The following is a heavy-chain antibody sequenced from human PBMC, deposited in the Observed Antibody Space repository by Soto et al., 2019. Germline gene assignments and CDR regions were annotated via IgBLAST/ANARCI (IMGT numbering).Heavy chain of an antibody. CDR1: GGTFSSYA. D-gene: IGHD6-6*01. V-gene: IGHV1-69*01. Sequence: QVQLVQSGAEVQKPGSSVKVSCKASGGTFSSYAISWVRQAPGQGLEWMGGIIPIFGTANYAQKFQGRVTITADESTSTAYMELSSLRSEDTAVYYCARVEYSSSGYYYYGMDVWGQGTTVTVSS. J-gene: IGHJ6*02. CDR2: IIPIFGTA. CDR3: ARVEYSSSGYYYYGMDV.